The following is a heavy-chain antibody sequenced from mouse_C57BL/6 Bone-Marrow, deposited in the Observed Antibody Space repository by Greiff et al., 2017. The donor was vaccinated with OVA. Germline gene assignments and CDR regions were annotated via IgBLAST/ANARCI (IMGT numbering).Heavy chain of an antibody. V-gene: IGHV14-4*01. Sequence: VQLQQSGAELVRPGASVKLSCTASGFNIKDDYMHWVKQRPEQGLEWIGWIDPENGDTEYASKFQGKATITADTSSNTAYLQLSSLTSEDTAVYYCTTYDWGFDYWGQGTTLTVSS. CDR2: IDPENGDT. D-gene: IGHD2-4*01. CDR1: GFNIKDDY. J-gene: IGHJ2*01. CDR3: TTYDWGFDY.